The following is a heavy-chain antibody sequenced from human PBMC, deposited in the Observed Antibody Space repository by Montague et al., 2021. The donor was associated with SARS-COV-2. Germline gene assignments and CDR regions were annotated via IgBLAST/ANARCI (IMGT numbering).Heavy chain of an antibody. V-gene: IGHV3-21*01. J-gene: IGHJ6*02. CDR2: ISSSSSYI. D-gene: IGHD2-2*01. CDR1: GFTLSSYS. Sequence: SLRLSCAASGFTLSSYSMNWVRQAPGKGLEWVSSISSSSSYIYYXDSXKGLFTISRDNAKSSLYLQMNSLRAEDTAVYYCATQPSDGAGYYYGMDVWGQGTTVTVSS. CDR3: ATQPSDGAGYYYGMDV.